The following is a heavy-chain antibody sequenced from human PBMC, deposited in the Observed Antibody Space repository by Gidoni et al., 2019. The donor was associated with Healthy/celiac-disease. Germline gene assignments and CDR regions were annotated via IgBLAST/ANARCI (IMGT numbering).Heavy chain of an antibody. CDR1: GGSISSYY. CDR3: ARDRGVSSDGWQDY. J-gene: IGHJ4*02. D-gene: IGHD6-19*01. Sequence: QVQLQESGPGLVKPSETLSLTCTVSGGSISSYYWSWIRQPPGKGLEWIGYIYYSGSTNYNPSLKSRVTISVDTSKSQFSLRLCPVTAADAAVYYCARDRGVSSDGWQDYWGQGTLVTVSS. V-gene: IGHV4-59*01. CDR2: IYYSGST.